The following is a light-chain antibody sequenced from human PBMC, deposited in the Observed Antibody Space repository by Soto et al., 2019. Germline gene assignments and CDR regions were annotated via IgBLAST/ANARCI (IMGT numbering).Light chain of an antibody. Sequence: QSALTQPASVSGSPGQSITISCTGTSSDIGRYKYVSWYQHSPGKAPKLIIYDVSDRPSGVSNRFSGSKSGTTASLTISGLQAEDEADYYCGSYTSSDTMIFGGGTKLTVL. CDR2: DVS. J-gene: IGLJ2*01. CDR1: SSDIGRYKY. CDR3: GSYTSSDTMI. V-gene: IGLV2-14*03.